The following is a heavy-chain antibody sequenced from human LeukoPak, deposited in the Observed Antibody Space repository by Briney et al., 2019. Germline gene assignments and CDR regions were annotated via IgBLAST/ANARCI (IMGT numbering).Heavy chain of an antibody. D-gene: IGHD2-2*01. Sequence: ASVKVSCKASGGTFSSYAISWVRQAPGQGLEWMGGIIPIFGTANYAQKFQGRVTITTDESTSTAYMELSSLRSEDTAVYYCARDLGYYSSTSCFGVQNWFDPWGQGTLVTVSS. CDR1: GGTFSSYA. CDR2: IIPIFGTA. J-gene: IGHJ5*02. V-gene: IGHV1-69*05. CDR3: ARDLGYYSSTSCFGVQNWFDP.